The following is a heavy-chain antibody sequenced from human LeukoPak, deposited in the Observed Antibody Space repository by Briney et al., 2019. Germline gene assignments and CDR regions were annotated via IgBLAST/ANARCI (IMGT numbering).Heavy chain of an antibody. Sequence: SETLSLTCVVSGGSVSGYYWGWIRQPPGRGLEWIGYVYYSGSTNYNPSFKSRITISVDTSRNQFSPQLSSVTAADTAVYYCAREQGFDIWGQGTMVTVSS. J-gene: IGHJ3*02. CDR3: AREQGFDI. CDR1: GGSVSGYY. V-gene: IGHV4-59*02. CDR2: VYYSGST.